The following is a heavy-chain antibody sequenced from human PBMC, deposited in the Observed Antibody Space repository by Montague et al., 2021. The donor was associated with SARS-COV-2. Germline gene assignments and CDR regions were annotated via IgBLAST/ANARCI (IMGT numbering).Heavy chain of an antibody. CDR1: GDSVSRIGAA. V-gene: IGHV6-1*01. CDR2: TYYTSKWNN. Sequence: CAISGDSVSRIGAAWNWIRQSPSRGLEWLGSTYYTSKWNNDYTISVKSRISISPDTSKNQFSLQLKSVTPEDTAVYYCARWIVNSRYFGSWGQGILVTVSS. D-gene: IGHD2-21*01. CDR3: ARWIVNSRYFGS. J-gene: IGHJ4*01.